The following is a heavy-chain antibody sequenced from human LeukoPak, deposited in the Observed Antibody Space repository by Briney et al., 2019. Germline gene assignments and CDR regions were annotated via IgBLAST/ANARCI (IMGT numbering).Heavy chain of an antibody. V-gene: IGHV4-31*03. CDR2: IYYSGST. Sequence: KPSETLCLTCTVSGGSISSGSYYWNWIRQHPGKGLEWIGYIYYSGSTYYNPSLKSRVTISVDTSKNQFSLKLSSVTAADTAVYYCARGLQIFDFWGQGTLVTVSS. CDR1: GGSISSGSYY. J-gene: IGHJ4*02. CDR3: ARGLQIFDF.